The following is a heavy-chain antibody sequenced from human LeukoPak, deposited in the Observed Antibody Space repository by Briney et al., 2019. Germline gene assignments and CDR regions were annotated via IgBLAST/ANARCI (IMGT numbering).Heavy chain of an antibody. CDR3: FGLAVNPERSYYYGSGSTSS. CDR2: INTNTGNP. V-gene: IGHV7-4-1*02. Sequence: ASVKVSCKASGYTFTSYAMNWVRQAPGQGLEWMGWINTNTGNPTYAQGFTGRFVFSLDTSVSTAYLQISSLKAEDTAVYYCFGLAVNPERSYYYGSGSTSSWGQGTLVTVSS. CDR1: GYTFTSYA. J-gene: IGHJ4*02. D-gene: IGHD3-10*01.